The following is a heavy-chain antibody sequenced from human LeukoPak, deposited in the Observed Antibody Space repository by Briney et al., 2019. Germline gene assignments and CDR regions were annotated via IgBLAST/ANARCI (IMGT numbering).Heavy chain of an antibody. D-gene: IGHD2-2*01. Sequence: GGSLRLSCAASGFTFSSYSMNWVRQAPGKGLDCVSYISSSSSTIYYADSVKGRFTISRDKAKNSLYLQMNSLRAEDTAVYYCAREYCSSTSCLYDYWGQGTLVTVSS. CDR3: AREYCSSTSCLYDY. J-gene: IGHJ4*02. V-gene: IGHV3-48*01. CDR1: GFTFSSYS. CDR2: ISSSSSTI.